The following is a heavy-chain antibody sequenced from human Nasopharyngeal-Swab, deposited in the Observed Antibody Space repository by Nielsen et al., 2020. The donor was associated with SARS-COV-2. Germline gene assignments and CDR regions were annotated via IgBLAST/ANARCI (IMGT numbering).Heavy chain of an antibody. Sequence: GGSLRLSCAASGLTFNNYNFNWVRQAPGKGLEWVSVITDSGDSTYYADSVKGRFTISRDNSKNTLYLQMNSLRADDTALYYCAKDQGYSYGAPDSWGQGTLVTVSS. D-gene: IGHD5-18*01. CDR3: AKDQGYSYGAPDS. CDR1: GLTFNNYN. CDR2: ITDSGDST. V-gene: IGHV3-23*01. J-gene: IGHJ4*02.